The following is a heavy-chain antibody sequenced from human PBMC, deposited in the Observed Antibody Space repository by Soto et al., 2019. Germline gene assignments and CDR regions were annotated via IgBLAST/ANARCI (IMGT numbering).Heavy chain of an antibody. CDR3: ARSIAAAGIGGLELLEYFDL. J-gene: IGHJ2*01. CDR1: GGTFSSYT. D-gene: IGHD6-13*01. CDR2: IIPILGIA. V-gene: IGHV1-69*02. Sequence: SVKVSCKASGGTFSSYTISWVRQAPGQGLEWMGRIIPILGIANYAQKFQGRVTITADKSTSTAYMELSSLRSEDTAVYYCARSIAAAGIGGLELLEYFDLWGRGTLVTVSS.